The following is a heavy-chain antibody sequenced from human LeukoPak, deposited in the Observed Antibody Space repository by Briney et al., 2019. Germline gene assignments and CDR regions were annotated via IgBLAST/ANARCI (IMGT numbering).Heavy chain of an antibody. V-gene: IGHV1-69*05. CDR1: GGTFISYA. CDR3: ARDPEDDYSGVWFDP. D-gene: IGHD4-11*01. Sequence: ASVKVSCKASGGTFISYAISWVRQAPGQGLEWMGGIIPIFGTANYAQKFQGRVTITTDESTSTAYMELSSLRSEDTAVYYCARDPEDDYSGVWFDPWGQGTLVTVSS. CDR2: IIPIFGTA. J-gene: IGHJ5*02.